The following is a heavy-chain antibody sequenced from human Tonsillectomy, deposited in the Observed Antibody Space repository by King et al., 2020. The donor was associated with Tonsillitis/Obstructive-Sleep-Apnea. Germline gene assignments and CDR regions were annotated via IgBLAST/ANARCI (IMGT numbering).Heavy chain of an antibody. V-gene: IGHV1-2*04. CDR2: INPNSGGT. CDR1: GYTFTGYY. CDR3: ARQSRHYWDFDH. Sequence: QLVQSGAEVKKPGASVKVSCKASGYTFTGYYMHWVRQAPGQGLEWMGWINPNSGGTNYAQKFQGWGTMTRDTSISTAYMELICLRSDDTAVYFCARQSRHYWDFDHWGQGTLVTVSS. D-gene: IGHD2-8*02. J-gene: IGHJ4*02.